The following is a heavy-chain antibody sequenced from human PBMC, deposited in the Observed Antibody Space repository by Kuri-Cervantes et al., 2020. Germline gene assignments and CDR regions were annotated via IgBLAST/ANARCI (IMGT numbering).Heavy chain of an antibody. Sequence: ASVKVSCKASGYTFTSYGFSWVRQAPGQGLEWMGWINADNGNTDYSQKFQGRVTITTDTPTSTAYMELRSLRADDTAVYYCARGVSGYDPYYYYMDVWGKGTTVTVSS. CDR3: ARGVSGYDPYYYYMDV. J-gene: IGHJ6*03. V-gene: IGHV1-18*01. D-gene: IGHD5-12*01. CDR1: GYTFTSYG. CDR2: INADNGNT.